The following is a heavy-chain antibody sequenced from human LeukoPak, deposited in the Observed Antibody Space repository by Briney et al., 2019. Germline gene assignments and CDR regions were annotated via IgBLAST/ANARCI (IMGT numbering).Heavy chain of an antibody. Sequence: SETLSLTCSVSGDSISTYYWSWLRQSPGKGLEWIGHIYSSGNTDYNSSLKSRVTISVDTSKSQFSLRLSSVTATDTAVYYCARLRWQLVGPYFDYWGQGILVTVSS. V-gene: IGHV4-59*01. J-gene: IGHJ4*02. CDR2: IYSSGNT. CDR3: ARLRWQLVGPYFDY. CDR1: GDSISTYY. D-gene: IGHD1-26*01.